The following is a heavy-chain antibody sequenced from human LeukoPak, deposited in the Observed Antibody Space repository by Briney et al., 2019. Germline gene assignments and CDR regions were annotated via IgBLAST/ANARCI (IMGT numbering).Heavy chain of an antibody. CDR3: AKLATGRKWLLLISFDY. J-gene: IGHJ4*02. CDR2: ISYDGSNK. CDR1: GFTFSSYG. Sequence: GRSLRLSCAASGFTFSSYGMHWVRQAPGKGLEWVAVISYDGSNKYYADSVKGRFTISRDNSKNTLYLQMNSLRAEDTAVYYCAKLATGRKWLLLISFDYWGQGTLVTVSS. V-gene: IGHV3-30*18. D-gene: IGHD3-22*01.